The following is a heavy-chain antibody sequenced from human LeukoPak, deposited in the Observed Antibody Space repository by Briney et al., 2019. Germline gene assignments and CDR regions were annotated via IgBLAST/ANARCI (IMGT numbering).Heavy chain of an antibody. D-gene: IGHD2-15*01. CDR2: ISGSGGST. Sequence: PGGSLRLSCAASGFTFSSYAMSWVRQAPGKGLEWVSSISGSGGSTYYADSVKGRFTISRDNSKNTLYLQMNSLRAEDTAVYYCAKVPHACGYYGQWWYHFDYWGQGTLVTVSS. J-gene: IGHJ4*02. CDR3: AKVPHACGYYGQWWYHFDY. CDR1: GFTFSSYA. V-gene: IGHV3-23*01.